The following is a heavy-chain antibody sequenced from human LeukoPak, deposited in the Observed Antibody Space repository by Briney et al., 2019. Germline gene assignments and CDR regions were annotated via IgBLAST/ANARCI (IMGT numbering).Heavy chain of an antibody. CDR3: ARDRGNYYDSSGYGIGY. CDR2: IIPIFGTA. CDR1: GGTFSSYA. D-gene: IGHD3-22*01. V-gene: IGHV1-69*13. Sequence: SVKVSCKASGGTFSSYAISWVRQAPGQGLEWMGGIIPIFGTANYAQKFQGRVTITADESTSTAYMELSSLRSEDTAVYYCARDRGNYYDSSGYGIGYWGQGTLVTVST. J-gene: IGHJ4*02.